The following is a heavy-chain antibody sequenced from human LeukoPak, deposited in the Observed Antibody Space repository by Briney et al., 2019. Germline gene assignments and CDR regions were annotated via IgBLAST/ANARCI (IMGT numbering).Heavy chain of an antibody. D-gene: IGHD4-23*01. Sequence: KPSENLSLTCAVYGGSFSGYYWSWIRQPPGKGLEWIGEINHSGSTNYNPSLKSRVTISVDTSKNQFSLKLSSVTAADTAVYYCAGTPVVTQEGFDYWGQGTLVTVSS. CDR2: INHSGST. CDR1: GGSFSGYY. V-gene: IGHV4-34*01. CDR3: AGTPVVTQEGFDY. J-gene: IGHJ4*02.